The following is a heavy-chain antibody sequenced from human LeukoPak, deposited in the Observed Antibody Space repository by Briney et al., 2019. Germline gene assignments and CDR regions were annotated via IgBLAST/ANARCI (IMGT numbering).Heavy chain of an antibody. D-gene: IGHD6-13*01. V-gene: IGHV3-7*01. CDR2: IKHDGSEQ. J-gene: IGHJ4*02. CDR1: GFTFTSYW. Sequence: GGSLKLSCAPSGFTFTSYWMRWMRQAPGKGLQWVANIKHDGSEQYYVDSVKGRFTISRDNAKNSLYLQMNSLGVEDTAVYYCKSGGAAPGRFDYWGQGVLVTVSS. CDR3: KSGGAAPGRFDY.